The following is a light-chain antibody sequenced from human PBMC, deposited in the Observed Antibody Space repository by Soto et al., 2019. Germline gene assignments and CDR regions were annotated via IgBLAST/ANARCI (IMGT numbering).Light chain of an antibody. CDR2: GAS. V-gene: IGKV3-20*01. J-gene: IGKJ1*01. Sequence: PGESATLSCRASQSVGRNYLAWYQQKSGQAPRLLIYGASSRAIHTPDRFSGSGSGTDFTLTIGRLEPEDFAVYYCQQYLVTPWTFGQGTKVDIK. CDR1: QSVGRNY. CDR3: QQYLVTPWT.